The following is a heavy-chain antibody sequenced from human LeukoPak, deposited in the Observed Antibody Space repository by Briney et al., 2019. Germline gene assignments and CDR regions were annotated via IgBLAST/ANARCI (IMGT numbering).Heavy chain of an antibody. V-gene: IGHV4-59*01. CDR1: GGSISSYY. D-gene: IGHD1-7*01. J-gene: IGHJ4*02. CDR2: IYYSGST. Sequence: SETLSLTCTVSGGSISSYYWSWIRQPPGKGLEWIGYIYYSGSTNYNPSLKSRVTISVDTSKNQFSLKLSSVTAADTAVYYCARGEWNYEFDYWGQGTLVTVSS. CDR3: ARGEWNYEFDY.